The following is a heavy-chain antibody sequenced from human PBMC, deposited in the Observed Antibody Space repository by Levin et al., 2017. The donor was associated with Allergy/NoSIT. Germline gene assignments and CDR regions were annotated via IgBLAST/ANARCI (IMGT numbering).Heavy chain of an antibody. J-gene: IGHJ5*02. CDR3: AKVAEGVAVAGSWFAP. CDR1: GFTFDDYG. Sequence: GGSLRLSCAASGFTFDDYGMTWVRQVPGKGLEWVSGINWNGGRIGYADSVKGRFTISRDNAKNSLYLEMNSLTVEDTALYYCAKVAEGVAVAGSWFAPWGQGTLVTVSS. CDR2: INWNGGRI. V-gene: IGHV3-20*04. D-gene: IGHD6-19*01.